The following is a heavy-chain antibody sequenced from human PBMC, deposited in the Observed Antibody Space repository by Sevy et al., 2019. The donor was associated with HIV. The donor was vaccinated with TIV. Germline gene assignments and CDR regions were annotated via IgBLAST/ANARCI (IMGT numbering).Heavy chain of an antibody. J-gene: IGHJ4*01. D-gene: IGHD5-18*01. CDR1: GFTFSDYS. Sequence: GGSLRLSCAASGFTFSDYSMHWVRQAPGKGLEWVATMKQDGSEEDYVDSVKGRFTISRDNAKNSLFLQMNSLSAEDTAVYYCVREGLGGYSYSLDYWGHGTLVTVSS. V-gene: IGHV3-7*01. CDR3: VREGLGGYSYSLDY. CDR2: MKQDGSEE.